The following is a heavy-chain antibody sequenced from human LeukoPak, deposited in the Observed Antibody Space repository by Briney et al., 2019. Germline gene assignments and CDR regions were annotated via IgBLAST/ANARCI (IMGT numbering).Heavy chain of an antibody. CDR1: GGSISSSSYY. CDR2: IYYSGST. Sequence: SETLSLTCTVSGGSISSSSYYWGWIRQPPGKGLEWIGSIYYSGSTYYNPSLKSRVTISVDTSKNQFSLKLSSVTAADTAVYYCARGGELLVLDWFDPWGQGTLVTVSS. D-gene: IGHD1-26*01. J-gene: IGHJ5*02. V-gene: IGHV4-39*01. CDR3: ARGGELLVLDWFDP.